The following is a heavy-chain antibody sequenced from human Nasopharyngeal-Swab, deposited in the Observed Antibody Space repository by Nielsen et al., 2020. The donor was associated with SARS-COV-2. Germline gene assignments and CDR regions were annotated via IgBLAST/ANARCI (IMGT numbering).Heavy chain of an antibody. J-gene: IGHJ4*02. CDR1: EFTMSRNG. Sequence: GESLKISCAASEFTMSRNGMHWVRQAPGKGLDWVAYFSSSSSTSYYADSVKGRFTISRDNPKNSLYLQMNSLRDEDTALYYCARDVAIVGATLENWGQGTLVTVSS. D-gene: IGHD1-26*01. V-gene: IGHV3-48*02. CDR2: FSSSSSTS. CDR3: ARDVAIVGATLEN.